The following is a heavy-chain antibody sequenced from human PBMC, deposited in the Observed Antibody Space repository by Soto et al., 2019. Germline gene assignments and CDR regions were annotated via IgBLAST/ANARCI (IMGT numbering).Heavy chain of an antibody. J-gene: IGHJ6*03. CDR3: ARGAAGYYYMDV. CDR1: GFTFSSYS. D-gene: IGHD6-25*01. Sequence: GGSLRLSCAASGFTFSSYSMNWFRQAPGKGLEWVSYISSSSSTIYYADSVKGRFTISRDNARNTVYLQMNSLRAEDTGLYYCARGAAGYYYMDVWGKGATVTVSS. V-gene: IGHV3-48*01. CDR2: ISSSSSTI.